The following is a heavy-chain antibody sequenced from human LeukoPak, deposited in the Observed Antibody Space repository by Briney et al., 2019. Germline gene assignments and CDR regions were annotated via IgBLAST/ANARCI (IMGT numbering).Heavy chain of an antibody. J-gene: IGHJ4*02. CDR3: ARESLGALDS. Sequence: SETLSLTCTVSGGSINNYYWNWIRQAPGKGLEWIGFIYYSGISNYNPSLKSRVTISVDTSRNQFSLGLTSVTTADTAVYYCARESLGALDSWGQGTLLTVSS. CDR2: IYYSGIS. D-gene: IGHD3-16*01. V-gene: IGHV4-59*13. CDR1: GGSINNYY.